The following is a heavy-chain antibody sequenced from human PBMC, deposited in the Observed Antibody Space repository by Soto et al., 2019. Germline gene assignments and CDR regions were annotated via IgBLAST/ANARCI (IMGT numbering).Heavy chain of an antibody. D-gene: IGHD3-22*01. Sequence: GGSLRLSCAASGFTFSSYSMNWVRQAPGKGLEWVSSISSSISYIYYADSVKGRFTISRDNAKNSLYLQMNSLRAEDTAVYYCGRVIYYDSRGSYYALDIWGPGTMVTVSS. CDR3: GRVIYYDSRGSYYALDI. V-gene: IGHV3-21*01. J-gene: IGHJ3*02. CDR2: ISSSISYI. CDR1: GFTFSSYS.